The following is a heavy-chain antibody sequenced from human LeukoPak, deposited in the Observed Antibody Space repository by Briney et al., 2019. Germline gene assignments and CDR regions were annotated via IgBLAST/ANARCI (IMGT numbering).Heavy chain of an antibody. CDR2: VGGSGVST. J-gene: IGHJ4*02. D-gene: IGHD2-15*01. V-gene: IGHV3-23*01. Sequence: PGGSLRLSCAASGFTFASHAMSWVRQAPGKGLEWVSAVGGSGVSTYYADSVKGRFTISRDNSKNTLFLHMNSLRAEDTAVYYCAKEDTVVVIATSRPDYWGQGTLVTVSS. CDR1: GFTFASHA. CDR3: AKEDTVVVIATSRPDY.